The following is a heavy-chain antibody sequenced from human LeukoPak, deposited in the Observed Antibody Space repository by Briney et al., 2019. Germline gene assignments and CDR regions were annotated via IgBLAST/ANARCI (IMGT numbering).Heavy chain of an antibody. CDR2: ISSSSSYI. CDR1: GFTFSSYS. CDR3: ARETGYCSGGSCYFQDYYYYGMDV. J-gene: IGHJ6*04. V-gene: IGHV3-21*01. Sequence: GGSLRLSCAASGFTFSSYSMNWVRQAPGKGLEWVSSISSSSSYIYYADSVKGRFTISRDNAKNSPYLQMNSLRAEDTAVYYCARETGYCSGGSCYFQDYYYYGMDVWGKGTTVTVSS. D-gene: IGHD2-15*01.